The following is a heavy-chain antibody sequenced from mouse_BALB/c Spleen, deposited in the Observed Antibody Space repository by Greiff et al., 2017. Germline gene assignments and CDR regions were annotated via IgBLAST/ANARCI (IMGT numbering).Heavy chain of an antibody. V-gene: IGHV2-9*02. CDR2: IWDGGST. CDR3: ARKGIYYGNSAWLAY. CDR1: GFSLTSYG. D-gene: IGHD2-1*01. Sequence: VKLVESGPGLVAPSQSLSITCTVSGFSLTSYGVHWVRPPPGKGLAWLGVIWDGGSTNYNSALMSRLSISKDNSKSQVFLKMNSLQTDDQAMYYCARKGIYYGNSAWLAYWGQGTLVTVSA. J-gene: IGHJ3*01.